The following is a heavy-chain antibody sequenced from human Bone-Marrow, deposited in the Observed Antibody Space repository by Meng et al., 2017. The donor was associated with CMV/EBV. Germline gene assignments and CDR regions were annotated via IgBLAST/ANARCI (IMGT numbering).Heavy chain of an antibody. CDR3: ARLYPGSDYYGSGSLDY. J-gene: IGHJ4*02. Sequence: ASVKVSCKASGYTFTSCGISWVRQAPGQGLEWMGWISAYNGNTKYEQKPQGRVTMTTDTSTSTAYMELRSLRSDDTAVYYCARLYPGSDYYGSGSLDYWGQGTLVTVSS. CDR2: ISAYNGNT. D-gene: IGHD3-10*01. CDR1: GYTFTSCG. V-gene: IGHV1-18*01.